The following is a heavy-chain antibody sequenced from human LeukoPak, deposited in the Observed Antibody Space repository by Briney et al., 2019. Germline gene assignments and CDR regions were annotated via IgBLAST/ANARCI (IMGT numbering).Heavy chain of an antibody. CDR3: GRRGRSDFEYCDF. D-gene: IGHD2-15*01. CDR2: IYPADSDT. CDR1: GYNFTPYR. Sequence: SCTDSGYNFTPYRIGWVSQISWNGLGRMAFIYPADSDTRYSQLFQGQVSFSADTSIGTAYLQWSSLKASDTAMYYCGRRGRSDFEYCDFWGQATRVTVSS. V-gene: IGHV5-51*01. J-gene: IGHJ4*02.